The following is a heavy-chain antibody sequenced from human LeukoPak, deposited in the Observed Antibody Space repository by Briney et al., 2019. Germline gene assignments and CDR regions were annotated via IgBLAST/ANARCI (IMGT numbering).Heavy chain of an antibody. D-gene: IGHD4-17*01. CDR1: GFTFSSYE. CDR2: ISSSGSPI. CDR3: ARRGETTVTTLDY. J-gene: IGHJ4*02. Sequence: GGSLRFSCAASGFTFSSYEMNWVRQAPGKGLEWVSYISSSGSPIYYADSVKGRFTISRDSAKNSLYLQMNSLRAEDTAVYYCARRGETTVTTLDYWGQGTLVTVSS. V-gene: IGHV3-48*03.